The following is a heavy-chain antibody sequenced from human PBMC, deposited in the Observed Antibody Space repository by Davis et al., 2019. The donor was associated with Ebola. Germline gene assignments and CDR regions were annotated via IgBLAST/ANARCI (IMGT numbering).Heavy chain of an antibody. D-gene: IGHD6-13*01. CDR2: LNPHNGDT. CDR1: GYTFTGYY. V-gene: IGHV1-2*02. J-gene: IGHJ4*02. Sequence: ASVKVSCKASGYTFTGYYIHWVRQAPGQGLEWMGWLNPHNGDTNYAQKFQGRVTMTRDTSISTGYMELSRLRSDDTAVYYCARDASYSSLPNDYWGQGTLVTVSS. CDR3: ARDASYSSLPNDY.